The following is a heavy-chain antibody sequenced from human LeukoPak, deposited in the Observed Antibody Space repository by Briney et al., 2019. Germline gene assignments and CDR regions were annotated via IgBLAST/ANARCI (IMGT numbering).Heavy chain of an antibody. J-gene: IGHJ4*02. Sequence: PGGSLRLSCAASGFTVSSSYMAWVRQAPGKGLEWVSVIYSGGTIYYADSVKGRFTISRGNPKNTLYLQMNSLRAEDTAVYYCAREGSYDGSTMWYFDYWGQGTLVTVSS. V-gene: IGHV3-53*01. CDR3: AREGSYDGSTMWYFDY. CDR2: IYSGGTI. D-gene: IGHD3-22*01. CDR1: GFTVSSSY.